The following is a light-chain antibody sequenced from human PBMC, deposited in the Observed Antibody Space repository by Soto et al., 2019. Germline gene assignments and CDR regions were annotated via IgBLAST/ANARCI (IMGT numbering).Light chain of an antibody. Sequence: EMVLTQSPGTLSFSPGETATLSCRASQSIINNYLAWYQQKPGQAPRPLIFGASSRATGIPDRFSGSGSGTDFTLTINRLEPEAFAVYYCQQYGRSVPITFGQGTRLEIK. J-gene: IGKJ5*01. V-gene: IGKV3-20*01. CDR3: QQYGRSVPIT. CDR2: GAS. CDR1: QSIINNY.